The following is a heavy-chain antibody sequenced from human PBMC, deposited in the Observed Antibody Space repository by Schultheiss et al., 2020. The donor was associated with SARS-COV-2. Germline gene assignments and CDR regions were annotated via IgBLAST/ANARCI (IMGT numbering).Heavy chain of an antibody. Sequence: GGSLRLSCKASGYTFTSYDINWVRQATGQGLEWMGWMNPNSGNTGYAQKFQGRVTMTRNTSISTAYMELSSLRSEDTAVYYCARVGLYGQQPWGQGTLVTVSS. V-gene: IGHV1-8*01. J-gene: IGHJ5*02. D-gene: IGHD6-13*01. CDR1: GYTFTSYD. CDR2: MNPNSGNT. CDR3: ARVGLYGQQP.